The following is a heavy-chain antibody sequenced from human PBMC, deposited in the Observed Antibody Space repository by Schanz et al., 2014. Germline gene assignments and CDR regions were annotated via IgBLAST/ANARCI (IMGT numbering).Heavy chain of an antibody. V-gene: IGHV3-15*04. Sequence: EVRLVESGGGLVEPGGSLRLSCSGSGFTFSEVYMSWVRQAPGKGLEWVGRIENNANGATTYAAPLKGRITISRDDSKNTAYLQMNSLKTEDTAVYYCCRSGSPIYYHGLDVWGQGTTVTVSS. D-gene: IGHD3-10*01. CDR3: CRSGSPIYYHGLDV. CDR1: GFTFSEVY. CDR2: IENNANGATT. J-gene: IGHJ6*02.